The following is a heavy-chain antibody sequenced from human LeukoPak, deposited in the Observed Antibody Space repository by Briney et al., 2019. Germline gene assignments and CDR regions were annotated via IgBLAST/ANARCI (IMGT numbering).Heavy chain of an antibody. J-gene: IGHJ4*02. V-gene: IGHV4-59*01. CDR1: GGSISSYS. D-gene: IGHD1-26*01. CDR3: ARGHQIVGATIFDS. CDR2: INYSGST. Sequence: SETQSLTCTVSGGSISSYSWSWIRQPPGRGLEWIGFINYSGSTNYNPSLKSRVTISVDTSKNQFSLNLSSVTAADTAVYYCARGHQIVGATIFDSWGRGTQVTVSS.